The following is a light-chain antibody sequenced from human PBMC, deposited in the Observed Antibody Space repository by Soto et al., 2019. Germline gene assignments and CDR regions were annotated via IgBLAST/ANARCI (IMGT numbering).Light chain of an antibody. Sequence: EIVMTQSPAPLSVSPGERATLSCRASQSVSSNLAWYQQKPGQAPRLLNYGASTRATGIPARFSGSGSGTEFTLTISSLQSEDFAVYYCQQYNNWPTFGQGTKVEIK. J-gene: IGKJ1*01. CDR3: QQYNNWPT. CDR1: QSVSSN. V-gene: IGKV3-15*01. CDR2: GAS.